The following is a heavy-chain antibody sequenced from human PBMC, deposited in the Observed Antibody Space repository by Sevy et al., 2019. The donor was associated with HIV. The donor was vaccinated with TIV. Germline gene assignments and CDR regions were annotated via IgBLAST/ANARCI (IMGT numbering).Heavy chain of an antibody. CDR1: GFTFSSYA. Sequence: GGSLRLSCAASGFTFSSYAMSWVRQAPGKGLEWVSAISGSGGSTYYADSVKGRFTISRDNSKNTLYLQMNSLRAEDTAVYYCANRTYYYYDSSGYYPEHLWGRGTLVTVSS. J-gene: IGHJ2*01. D-gene: IGHD3-22*01. CDR3: ANRTYYYYDSSGYYPEHL. V-gene: IGHV3-23*01. CDR2: ISGSGGST.